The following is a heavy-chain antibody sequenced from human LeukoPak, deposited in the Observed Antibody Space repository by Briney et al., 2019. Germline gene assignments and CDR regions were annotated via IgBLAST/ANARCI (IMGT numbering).Heavy chain of an antibody. CDR2: IYPGDSDT. CDR3: AKRHGFSSTSCPHDS. CDR1: GYSFTTYW. Sequence: GESLKISCRGSGYSFTTYWIGWVRQMPGKGLEWMGIIYPGDSDTRYSPSFQGQVTMSADKSINTAYLQWSSLKASDTAMYYCAKRHGFSSTSCPHDSWGQGTLVTVSS. V-gene: IGHV5-51*01. D-gene: IGHD2-2*01. J-gene: IGHJ4*02.